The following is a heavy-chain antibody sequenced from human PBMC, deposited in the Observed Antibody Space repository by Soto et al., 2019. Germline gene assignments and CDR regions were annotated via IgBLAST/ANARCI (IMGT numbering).Heavy chain of an antibody. D-gene: IGHD2-2*01. CDR2: IIPIFGTA. CDR1: GGTFSSYA. V-gene: IGHV1-69*01. CDR3: ARAPGYCSSTGCHYYYYYGMDV. Sequence: QVQLVQSGAEVKKPGSSVKVSCKASGGTFSSYAISWVRQAPGQGLEWMGGIIPIFGTANYAQKFQGRVTITADESTSTAYMELSSLRSEDTAVYYCARAPGYCSSTGCHYYYYYGMDVWGQGTTVTVSS. J-gene: IGHJ6*02.